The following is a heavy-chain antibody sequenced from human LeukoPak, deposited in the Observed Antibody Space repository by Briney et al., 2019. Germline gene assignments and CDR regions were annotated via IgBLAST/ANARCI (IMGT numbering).Heavy chain of an antibody. CDR2: IWYDGSSK. V-gene: IGHV3-33*06. D-gene: IGHD5-12*01. CDR3: AKVQHSGYDMTFDY. J-gene: IGHJ4*02. Sequence: GRSLRLSCAVSGFTFSSYGMHWVRQAPGKGLEGVAVIWYDGSSKYYADSVKGRFTIPRDNSKNTLYLQMNTLRAEDTAVYRCAKVQHSGYDMTFDYWGQGTLVTVSS. CDR1: GFTFSSYG.